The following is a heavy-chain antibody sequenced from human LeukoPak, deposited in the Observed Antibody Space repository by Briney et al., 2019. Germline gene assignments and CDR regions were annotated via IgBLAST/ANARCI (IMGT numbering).Heavy chain of an antibody. V-gene: IGHV3-7*03. Sequence: GGSLRLSCAASGFTFSSYWMSWVRQAPGKGLEWVANIKQDGSEKYYVDSVKGRFTISRDNAKNSLYLQMNSLRAEDTAVYYCARSPLWFGEFPFDYWGQGTLVTVSS. J-gene: IGHJ4*02. CDR1: GFTFSSYW. CDR2: IKQDGSEK. CDR3: ARSPLWFGEFPFDY. D-gene: IGHD3-10*01.